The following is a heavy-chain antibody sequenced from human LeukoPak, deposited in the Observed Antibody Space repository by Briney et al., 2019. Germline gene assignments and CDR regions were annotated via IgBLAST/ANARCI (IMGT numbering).Heavy chain of an antibody. V-gene: IGHV4-39*01. CDR2: IYYSGGT. D-gene: IGHD4-11*01. J-gene: IGHJ4*02. CDR1: GGSISSSSYY. CDR3: AKDYKFDY. Sequence: SETLSLTCTVSGGSISSSSYYWGWIRQPPGKGLEWIGSIYYSGGTYYNPSLKSRVTISVDTSKNQFSLKLSSVTAADTAVYYCAKDYKFDYWGQGTLVTVSS.